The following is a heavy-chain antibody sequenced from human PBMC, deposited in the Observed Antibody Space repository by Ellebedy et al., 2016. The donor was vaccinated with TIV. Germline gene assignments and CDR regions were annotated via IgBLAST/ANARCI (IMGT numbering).Heavy chain of an antibody. Sequence: GESLKISXAASGFTFSSYSMNWVRQAPGKGLEWVSYISSSSTIYYADSVKGRFTISRDNAKNSLYLQMNSLRDEDTAVYYCATLPIAAADYWGQGTLVTVSS. CDR3: ATLPIAAADY. J-gene: IGHJ4*02. CDR1: GFTFSSYS. CDR2: ISSSSTI. D-gene: IGHD6-13*01. V-gene: IGHV3-48*02.